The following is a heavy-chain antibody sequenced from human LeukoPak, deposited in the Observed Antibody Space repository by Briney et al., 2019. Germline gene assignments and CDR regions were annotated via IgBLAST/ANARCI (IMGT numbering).Heavy chain of an antibody. CDR3: ARGEYYDFWSGYYRFDP. J-gene: IGHJ5*02. Sequence: ASVKVSCKASGYTFTGYYMHWVRQAPGQGLEWMGWINPNSGGTNYAQKFQGRVTMTRDTSISTAYMELNRLRSDDTAAYYCARGEYYDFWSGYYRFDPWGQGTLVTVSS. V-gene: IGHV1-2*02. CDR2: INPNSGGT. D-gene: IGHD3-3*01. CDR1: GYTFTGYY.